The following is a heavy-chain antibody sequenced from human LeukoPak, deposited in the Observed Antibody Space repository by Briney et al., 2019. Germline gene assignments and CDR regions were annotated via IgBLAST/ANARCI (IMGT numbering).Heavy chain of an antibody. CDR3: TRAHGRITRDAYLDY. J-gene: IGHJ4*02. Sequence: GGSLRLSCAASGFSVSSNYMSWVRQAPGKGLTWVSVIYSGGSTYYADSVKGRFAISRDDSKNTLHLQMNSLRAEDTAMYYCTRAHGRITRDAYLDYWGQGTLVTVSS. D-gene: IGHD3-10*01. CDR2: IYSGGST. V-gene: IGHV3-53*01. CDR1: GFSVSSNY.